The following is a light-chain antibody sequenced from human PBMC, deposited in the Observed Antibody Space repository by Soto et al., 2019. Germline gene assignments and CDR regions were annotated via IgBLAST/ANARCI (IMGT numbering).Light chain of an antibody. CDR3: QKYNTALT. V-gene: IGKV1-27*01. J-gene: IGKJ5*01. Sequence: DILMTQSPSSLSASVGDRITITCRASQDISNYLAWYQQKPGKVPKLLIYSASTLQSGVPARFSGRGSGTDFPLTISSLHPEDVAYYFCQKYNTALTFGQGTRLEIK. CDR2: SAS. CDR1: QDISNY.